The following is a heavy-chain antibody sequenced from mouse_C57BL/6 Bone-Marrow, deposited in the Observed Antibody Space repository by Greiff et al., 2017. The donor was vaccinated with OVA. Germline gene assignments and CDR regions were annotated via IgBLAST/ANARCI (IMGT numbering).Heavy chain of an antibody. J-gene: IGHJ3*01. CDR2: INPNNGGT. V-gene: IGHV1-26*01. CDR3: ARKLGLRN. Sequence: VQLQQSGPELVKPGASVKISCKASGYTFTDYYMNWVKQSHGKSLEWIGDINPNNGGTSYNQKFKGKATLTVDKSSSTAYMELRSLTSEDSAVYYCARKLGLRNWGQGTLVTVSA. CDR1: GYTFTDYY. D-gene: IGHD4-1*01.